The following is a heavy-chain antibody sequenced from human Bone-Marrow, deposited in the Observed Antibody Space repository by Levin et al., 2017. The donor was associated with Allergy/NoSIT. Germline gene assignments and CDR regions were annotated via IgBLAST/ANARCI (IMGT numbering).Heavy chain of an antibody. CDR1: GGSMNSYY. CDR3: AREAVAGTVGAFES. CDR2: IYYSGST. J-gene: IGHJ3*02. D-gene: IGHD6-19*01. V-gene: IGHV4-59*01. Sequence: SETLSLTCIVSGGSMNSYYWSWIRQPPGKGLEWIGYIYYSGSTNYNPSLKSRVTISVDTSKNQFSLKVTSVTAADTAVDYCAREAVAGTVGAFESWGQGTMVTVSS.